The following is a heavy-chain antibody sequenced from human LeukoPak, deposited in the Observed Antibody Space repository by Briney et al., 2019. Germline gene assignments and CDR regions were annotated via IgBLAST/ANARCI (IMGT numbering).Heavy chain of an antibody. V-gene: IGHV4-61*01. CDR3: ARYSYCGGDCYFNWFDP. D-gene: IGHD2-21*02. CDR2: IYYSGST. Sequence: SETLSLTWTVSGGSVSSGSYYWSWIRQPPGKGLEWIGYIYYSGSTNYNPSLKSRVTISVDTSKNQFSLKLSSVTAADTAVYYCARYSYCGGDCYFNWFDPWGQGTLVTVSS. CDR1: GGSVSSGSYY. J-gene: IGHJ5*02.